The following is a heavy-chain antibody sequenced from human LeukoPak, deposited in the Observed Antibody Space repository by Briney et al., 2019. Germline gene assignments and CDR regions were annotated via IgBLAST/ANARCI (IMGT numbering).Heavy chain of an antibody. CDR2: ISGGGGST. J-gene: IGHJ4*02. Sequence: GGSLRLSCAASGFTFSSYAMSWVRQAPGKGLEWVSAISGGGGSTYYADSVKGRFTISRDNSKNTLYLQMNSLRAEDTAVYYCAKRNRRDSSGYPAPFAYWGQGTLVTVSS. CDR1: GFTFSSYA. CDR3: AKRNRRDSSGYPAPFAY. V-gene: IGHV3-23*01. D-gene: IGHD3-22*01.